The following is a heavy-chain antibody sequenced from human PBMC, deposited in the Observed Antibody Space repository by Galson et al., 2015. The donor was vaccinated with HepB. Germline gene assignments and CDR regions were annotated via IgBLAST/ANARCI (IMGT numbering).Heavy chain of an antibody. Sequence: QSGAEVKKPGESLRISCKGSGYSFTSYWIGWVRQMPGKGLEWMGIIYPGDSDTRYSPSFQGQVTISADKSISTAYLQWSSLKASDTAMYYCARRVTENYYDSSGYITSSAFDIWGQGTMVTVSS. CDR2: IYPGDSDT. V-gene: IGHV5-51*01. CDR1: GYSFTSYW. J-gene: IGHJ3*02. D-gene: IGHD3-22*01. CDR3: ARRVTENYYDSSGYITSSAFDI.